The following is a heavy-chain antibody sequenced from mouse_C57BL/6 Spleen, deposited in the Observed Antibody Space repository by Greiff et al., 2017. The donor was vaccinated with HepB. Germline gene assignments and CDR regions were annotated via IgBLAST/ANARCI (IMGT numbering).Heavy chain of an antibody. D-gene: IGHD3-2*02. CDR1: GFNIKDDY. V-gene: IGHV14-4*01. CDR3: TTLKLSL. J-gene: IGHJ3*01. CDR2: IDPENGDT. Sequence: EVKLQESGAELVRPGASVKLSCTASGFNIKDDYMHWVKQRPEQGLEWLGWIDPENGDTEYASKFQGKATITADTSSNTAYLQLSSLTSEDTAVYYGTTLKLSLWGQGTLVTVSA.